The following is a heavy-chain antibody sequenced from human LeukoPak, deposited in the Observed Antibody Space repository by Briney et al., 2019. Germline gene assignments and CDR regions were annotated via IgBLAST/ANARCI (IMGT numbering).Heavy chain of an antibody. CDR3: ARARDGHINNWFDP. Sequence: SETLSLTCTVSGGSISRSTYYWGWIRQPPGRGLEWIGSIYYSGRTYYNPSLKSRVTISVDTSKNQFSLKMSSVTAADTAVYYCARARDGHINNWFDPWGQGTLVTVSS. CDR1: GGSISRSTYY. V-gene: IGHV4-39*07. D-gene: IGHD5-24*01. CDR2: IYYSGRT. J-gene: IGHJ5*02.